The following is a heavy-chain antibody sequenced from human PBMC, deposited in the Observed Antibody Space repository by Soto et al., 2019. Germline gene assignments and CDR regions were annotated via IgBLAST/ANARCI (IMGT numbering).Heavy chain of an antibody. J-gene: IGHJ4*02. CDR2: ISYDGSNK. D-gene: IGHD2-2*01. Sequence: GVSLRLSCAASGFTFSSYAMHWVRQAPGKGLEWVAVISYDGSNKYYADSVKGRFTISRDNSKNTLYLQMNSLRAEDTAVYYCAREEVVPAAMPDYWGQGTLVTVSS. CDR3: AREEVVPAAMPDY. CDR1: GFTFSSYA. V-gene: IGHV3-30-3*01.